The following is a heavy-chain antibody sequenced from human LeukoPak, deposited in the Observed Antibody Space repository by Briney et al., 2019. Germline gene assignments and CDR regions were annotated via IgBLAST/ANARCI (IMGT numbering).Heavy chain of an antibody. CDR3: ARVYDSSGYYKGFDP. D-gene: IGHD3-22*01. J-gene: IGHJ5*02. V-gene: IGHV1-18*01. CDR2: ISAYNGNT. Sequence: ASVNVSCKASGYTFTSYGISWVRQAPGQGLEWMGWISAYNGNTNYAQKLQGRVTMTTDTSTSTAYMELRSLRSDDTAVYYCARVYDSSGYYKGFDPWGQGTLVTVSS. CDR1: GYTFTSYG.